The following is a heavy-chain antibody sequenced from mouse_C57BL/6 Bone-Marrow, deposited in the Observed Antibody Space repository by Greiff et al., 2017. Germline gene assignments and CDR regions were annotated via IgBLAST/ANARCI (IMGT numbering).Heavy chain of an antibody. Sequence: LKESGGGLVQPGGSLKLSCAASGFTFSDYYMYWVRQTPEKRLEWVAYISNGGGSTYYPDTVKGRFTISRDNAKNTLYLQMSRLKSEDTAMYYCARHGDYDVFDYWGQGTTLTVSS. D-gene: IGHD2-4*01. V-gene: IGHV5-12*01. CDR3: ARHGDYDVFDY. J-gene: IGHJ2*01. CDR1: GFTFSDYY. CDR2: ISNGGGST.